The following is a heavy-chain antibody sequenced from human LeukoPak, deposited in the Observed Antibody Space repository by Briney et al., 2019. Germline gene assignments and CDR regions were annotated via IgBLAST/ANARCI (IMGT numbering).Heavy chain of an antibody. CDR1: GGSISSGDYY. Sequence: SQTLSLTCTVSGGSISSGDYYWSWIRQPPGKGLEWIGYIYYSGSTYYNPSLKSRVTISVDTSKNQFPLKLSSVTAADTAVYYCARASQQLVAFDIWGQGTMVTVSS. CDR2: IYYSGST. J-gene: IGHJ3*02. V-gene: IGHV4-30-4*01. CDR3: ARASQQLVAFDI. D-gene: IGHD6-13*01.